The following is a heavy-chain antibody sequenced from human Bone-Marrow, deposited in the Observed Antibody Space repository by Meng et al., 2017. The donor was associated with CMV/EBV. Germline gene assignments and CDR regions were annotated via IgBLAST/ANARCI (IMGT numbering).Heavy chain of an antibody. CDR2: IYYSGST. D-gene: IGHD6-13*01. CDR1: GGSISSSSYY. J-gene: IGHJ4*02. CDR3: AKRAAPVHEWNY. V-gene: IGHV4-39*07. Sequence: SETLSLTCTVSGGSISSSSYYWGWSRQPPGKGLEWIGSIYYSGSTYYNLSLKSRVTISVDTSKNQFSLMQSSVTAAYSAVYYCAKRAAPVHEWNYWGQGTLVTGSS.